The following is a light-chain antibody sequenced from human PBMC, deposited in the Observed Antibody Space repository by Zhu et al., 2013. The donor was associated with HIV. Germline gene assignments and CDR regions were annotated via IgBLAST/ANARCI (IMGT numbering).Light chain of an antibody. CDR3: QQRSNWPPLT. J-gene: IGKJ4*01. Sequence: EIVMTQSPATLSVSPGERATLSCRASQSVSSNLAWYQQKPGQGPRLLIYDASSRATGIPARFSGSGSGTDFTLTISSLEPEDFAVYYCQQRSNWPPLTFGGGTKVVIK. CDR2: DAS. CDR1: QSVSSN. V-gene: IGKV3-11*01.